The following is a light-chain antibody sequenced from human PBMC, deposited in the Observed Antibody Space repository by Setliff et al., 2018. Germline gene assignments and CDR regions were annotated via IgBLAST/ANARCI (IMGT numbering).Light chain of an antibody. V-gene: IGLV1-40*01. CDR1: SSYIGTGYD. Sequence: QSVLTQPPSVSGAPGQRVTISCAGSSSYIGTGYDVHWYQQLPGTAPKLLIYGNNIRPSGVPDRFSGSQSGTSASQAITGLHAEDEADYYCQSYDSSLSAYVFGTGTKV. CDR2: GNN. J-gene: IGLJ1*01. CDR3: QSYDSSLSAYV.